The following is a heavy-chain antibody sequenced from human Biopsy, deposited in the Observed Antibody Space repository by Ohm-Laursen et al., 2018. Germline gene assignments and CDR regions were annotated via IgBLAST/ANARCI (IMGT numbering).Heavy chain of an antibody. V-gene: IGHV3-53*01. CDR2: IYLDGNT. Sequence: SLRLSCAAPGFTASTTYMSWVRQAPGKGLEWVSIIYLDGNTYYTDSVKGRFTISRDNSKNALYLQMNSLRPADTAKYYCVRGRAYWGQGTLVTVSS. J-gene: IGHJ4*02. CDR1: GFTASTTY. CDR3: VRGRAY.